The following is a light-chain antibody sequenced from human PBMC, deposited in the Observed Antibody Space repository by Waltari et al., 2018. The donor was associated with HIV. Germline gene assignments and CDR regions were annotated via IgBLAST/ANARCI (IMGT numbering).Light chain of an antibody. J-gene: IGKJ5*01. V-gene: IGKV3-20*01. CDR1: QSISASQ. CDR2: GAS. Sequence: IVLTQSPDTLPVSPGQSAILSCRASQSISASQLAWYQQKPGQAPRLVFYGASTRAPGIPDRFRGSGSGTDFALTISRLEPEDSAVFYCQQYGRSPITFGRGTRLEI. CDR3: QQYGRSPIT.